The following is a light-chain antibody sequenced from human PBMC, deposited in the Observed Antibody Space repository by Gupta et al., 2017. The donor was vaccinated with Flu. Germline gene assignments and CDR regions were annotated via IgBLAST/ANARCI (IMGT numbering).Light chain of an antibody. CDR1: QSVSSN. J-gene: IGKJ5*01. V-gene: IGKV3-15*01. Sequence: EIVMTQSPATLSVSPFERATLSCMASQSVSSNLAWHQQKPGQPPRLLIYGASTGATGIPARFSGSGSGTEFTLTISSLQSEDFAIYYCQHYNNWPHTFGQGTRMDIK. CDR2: GAS. CDR3: QHYNNWPHT.